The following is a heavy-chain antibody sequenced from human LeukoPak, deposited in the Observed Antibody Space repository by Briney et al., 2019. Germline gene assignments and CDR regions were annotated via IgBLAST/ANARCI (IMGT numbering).Heavy chain of an antibody. D-gene: IGHD5-12*01. CDR1: GFVFRNYA. V-gene: IGHV3-64*01. CDR2: ITGDGSTP. Sequence: PGGSLRLSCATSGFVFRNYAMNWVRQAPGKGLEYVSAITGDGSTPYYANSVKGRFTISRDNSKNTLYLQMGSLRSEDMAVYYCGRVGFSGYDSWGQGTLVTVSS. J-gene: IGHJ5*02. CDR3: GRVGFSGYDS.